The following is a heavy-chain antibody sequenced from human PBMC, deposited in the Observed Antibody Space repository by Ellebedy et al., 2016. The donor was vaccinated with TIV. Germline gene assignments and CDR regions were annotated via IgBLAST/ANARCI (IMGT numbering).Heavy chain of an antibody. D-gene: IGHD4-17*01. CDR2: MRQEGGDK. CDR3: ATDGSYGDYLSPAHAFEN. J-gene: IGHJ3*02. Sequence: GESLKISCGASGFSFRSYWMTWVRQAPGKGLEWVANMRQEGGDKYYVDSVKGRFTVSRDNAKSSLYLQMNSVRVEETAVYYCATDGSYGDYLSPAHAFENWGQGTVVIVSS. V-gene: IGHV3-7*01. CDR1: GFSFRSYW.